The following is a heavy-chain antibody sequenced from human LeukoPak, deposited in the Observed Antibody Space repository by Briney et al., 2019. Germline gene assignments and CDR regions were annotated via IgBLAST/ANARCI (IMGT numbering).Heavy chain of an antibody. CDR3: ARSEGITMVRGVLYYYYSMDV. J-gene: IGHJ6*02. CDR2: IYSGGST. D-gene: IGHD3-10*01. V-gene: IGHV3-53*04. Sequence: GGSLRLSCAASGFTFSTYWMHWVRQAPGKGLVWVSVIYSGGSTYYADSVKGRFTISRHNSKNTLYLQMSSLRAEDTAVYYCARSEGITMVRGVLYYYYSMDVWGQGTTVTVSS. CDR1: GFTFSTYW.